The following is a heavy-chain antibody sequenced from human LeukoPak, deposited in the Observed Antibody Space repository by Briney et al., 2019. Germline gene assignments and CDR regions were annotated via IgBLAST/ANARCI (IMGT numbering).Heavy chain of an antibody. J-gene: IGHJ5*02. V-gene: IGHV4-4*07. CDR3: AQTTRTGRVDP. CDR1: GGSISSYY. Sequence: PSETLSLTCTVSGGSISSYYWSWIRQPAGKGLEWIGRIYTSGSTNYNPSLKSRVTISVDTSKNQFSLKLSSVTAADTAVYYCAQTTRTGRVDPWGQGTLVTVSS. CDR2: IYTSGST. D-gene: IGHD2-8*02.